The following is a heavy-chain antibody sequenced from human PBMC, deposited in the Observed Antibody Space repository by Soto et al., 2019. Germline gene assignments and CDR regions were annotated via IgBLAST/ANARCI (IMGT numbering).Heavy chain of an antibody. CDR3: ARGRIWWELLFFQPHPYYFDY. V-gene: IGHV4-34*01. CDR2: IHPSGST. J-gene: IGHJ4*02. CDR1: GGCFSGNY. Sequence: PSETLSLPCAVYGGCFSGNYSRWIRQPTGKXREWIGEIHPSGSTNSNPSLKRRVTLSVDTSKNRFSLKLRSVAAADTAVYYCARGRIWWELLFFQPHPYYFDYWGEASLVTVSA. D-gene: IGHD1-26*01.